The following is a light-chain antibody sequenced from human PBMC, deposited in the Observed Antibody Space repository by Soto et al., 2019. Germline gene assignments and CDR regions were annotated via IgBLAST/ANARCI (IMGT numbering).Light chain of an antibody. V-gene: IGKV1-39*01. Sequence: DIQMTQSPSSLSASVGDRVTITCRASQSISTYLNWYQQKPGKAPKLLIYAASNLHSGVPSRFSGSGSGTGFTLTISSLQPEDFATYYCQQGFNTPRTFGQGTKVE. J-gene: IGKJ1*01. CDR3: QQGFNTPRT. CDR2: AAS. CDR1: QSISTY.